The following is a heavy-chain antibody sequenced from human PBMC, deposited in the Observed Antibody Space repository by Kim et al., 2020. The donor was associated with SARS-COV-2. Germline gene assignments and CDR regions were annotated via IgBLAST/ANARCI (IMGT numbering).Heavy chain of an antibody. Sequence: GGSLRLSCAASGFTFSSYSMNWVRQAPGKGLEWVSYISSSSSTIYYADSVKGRFTISRDNAKNSLYLQMNSLRDEDTAVYYCARSYCSGGSCLPIPNYYYYGMDVWGQGTTVTVSS. CDR1: GFTFSSYS. CDR2: ISSSSSTI. V-gene: IGHV3-48*02. D-gene: IGHD2-15*01. CDR3: ARSYCSGGSCLPIPNYYYYGMDV. J-gene: IGHJ6*02.